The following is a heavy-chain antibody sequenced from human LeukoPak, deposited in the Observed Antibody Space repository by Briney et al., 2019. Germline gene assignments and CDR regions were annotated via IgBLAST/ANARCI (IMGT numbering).Heavy chain of an antibody. J-gene: IGHJ4*02. CDR3: ARDQKRGAAAGPLDY. CDR1: GFTFSSYW. D-gene: IGHD6-13*01. CDR2: IKQDGSEK. Sequence: GGSLRLSCAASGFTFSSYWMSWVRQAPGKGLEWVANIKQDGSEKYYVDSVKGRFTISRDNAKNSLYLQMNSLRAEDTAVYYCARDQKRGAAAGPLDYWGQGTLVTVSS. V-gene: IGHV3-7*01.